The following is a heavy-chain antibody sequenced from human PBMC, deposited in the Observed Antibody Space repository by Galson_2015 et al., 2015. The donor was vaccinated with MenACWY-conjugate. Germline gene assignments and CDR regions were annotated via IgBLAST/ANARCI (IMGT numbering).Heavy chain of an antibody. Sequence: LRLSCAASGFSFSIYGMHWVRQSPGKGLEWLAFIRHGGNNQYYADSARGRFTVSRDNSKNTLYLQMNSLRPEDTAIYYCAKGQGIAMAGHFDHWGQGTLVTVSS. CDR2: IRHGGNNQ. CDR1: GFSFSIYG. J-gene: IGHJ4*02. V-gene: IGHV3-30*02. CDR3: AKGQGIAMAGHFDH. D-gene: IGHD6-19*01.